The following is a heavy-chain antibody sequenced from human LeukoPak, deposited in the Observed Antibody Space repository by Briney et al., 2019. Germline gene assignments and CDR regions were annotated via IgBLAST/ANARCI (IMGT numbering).Heavy chain of an antibody. CDR2: ISSSSSYI. D-gene: IGHD3-9*01. Sequence: GGSLRLSCAASGFTFSSYSMNWVRQAPGKGLEWVSSISSSSSYIYYADSVKGRFTISRDNAKNSLYLQMNSLRAEDTAVYYCARDSTGLRYFDWSPYYFDYWGQGTLVTVSS. CDR1: GFTFSSYS. CDR3: ARDSTGLRYFDWSPYYFDY. J-gene: IGHJ4*02. V-gene: IGHV3-21*01.